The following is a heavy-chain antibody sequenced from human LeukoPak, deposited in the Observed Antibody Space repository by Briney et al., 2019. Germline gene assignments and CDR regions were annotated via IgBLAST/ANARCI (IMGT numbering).Heavy chain of an antibody. CDR2: IYGGGST. J-gene: IGHJ4*02. V-gene: IGHV3-66*02. D-gene: IGHD4-17*01. CDR3: GRPLYGDEIDY. Sequence: PGGSLRLSCAASGFTVSSSYMIWVRQAPGKGLEWVSIIYGGGSTYYADSVKGRFIISRDNSKNTLSLQMNSLRAEDTAVYYCGRPLYGDEIDYWGQGTLVTVYS. CDR1: GFTVSSSY.